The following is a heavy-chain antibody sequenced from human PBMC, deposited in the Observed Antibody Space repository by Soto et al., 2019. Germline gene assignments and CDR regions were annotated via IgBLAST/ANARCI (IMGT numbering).Heavy chain of an antibody. J-gene: IGHJ4*02. D-gene: IGHD3-16*01. Sequence: WVRQAPGKGLEWVAYINHDGSSISYVDSVKGRFTISRDNAKNSLYLQMNSLRVDDTAVYYCARDQTWALDYWGQGVTVSS. CDR3: ARDQTWALDY. V-gene: IGHV3-7*01. CDR2: INHDGSSI.